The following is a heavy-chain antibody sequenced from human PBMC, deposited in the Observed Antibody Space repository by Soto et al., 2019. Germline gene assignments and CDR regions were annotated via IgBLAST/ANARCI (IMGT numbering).Heavy chain of an antibody. Sequence: TLSLTCTVSGGSISSGGYYWSWIRQHPGKGLEWIGYIYYSGSTYYNPSLKSRVTISVDTSKNQFSLKLSSVTAADTAVYYCAVYSGSYSYFDYWGQGTLVTVSS. CDR2: IYYSGST. J-gene: IGHJ4*02. D-gene: IGHD1-26*01. V-gene: IGHV4-31*03. CDR1: GGSISSGGYY. CDR3: AVYSGSYSYFDY.